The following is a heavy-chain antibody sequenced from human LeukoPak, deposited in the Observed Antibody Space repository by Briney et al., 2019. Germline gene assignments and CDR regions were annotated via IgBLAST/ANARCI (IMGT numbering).Heavy chain of an antibody. V-gene: IGHV1-2*02. J-gene: IGHJ4*02. CDR2: INPNSGDT. Sequence: ASVKVSCKASGYTFTGYYMHWVRQAPGQGLEWMGWINPNSGDTNYAQKFQGRVTMTRDTSISTAYMELSRLRSDDTAVYYCARSSGYYYDSSGYYYKDYWGQGTLVTVSS. CDR3: ARSSGYYYDSSGYYYKDY. D-gene: IGHD3-22*01. CDR1: GYTFTGYY.